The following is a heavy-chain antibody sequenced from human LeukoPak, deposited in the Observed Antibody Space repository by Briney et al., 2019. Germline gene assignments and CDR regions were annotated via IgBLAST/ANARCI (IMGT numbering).Heavy chain of an antibody. CDR2: INPNSGGT. J-gene: IGHJ6*02. Sequence: ASVKVSCKASGYTFTGYYMHWVRQAPGQGLEWMGWINPNSGGTKYAQKFQGRVTMTRDTSIGTAYMELSRLRSDDTAVYYCARDLMVRGVIITYYYGLGVWGQGTTVTVSS. CDR3: ARDLMVRGVIITYYYGLGV. CDR1: GYTFTGYY. D-gene: IGHD3-10*01. V-gene: IGHV1-2*02.